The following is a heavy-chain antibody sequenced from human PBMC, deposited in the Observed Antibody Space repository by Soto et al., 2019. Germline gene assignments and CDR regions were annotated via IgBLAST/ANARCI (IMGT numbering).Heavy chain of an antibody. CDR2: INPILSMS. D-gene: IGHD3-10*01. J-gene: IGHJ4*02. V-gene: IGHV1-69*02. Sequence: QVQLVQSGAEVKKPGSSVRVSCKASGDTFTFYSINWVRQAPGLGLEWMGRINPILSMSNYAQRFQGRVTTTADKSTSTAYMELSSLGSEDTAMYYCASSYGSGYRAFDYWGQGALVTVSS. CDR1: GDTFTFYS. CDR3: ASSYGSGYRAFDY.